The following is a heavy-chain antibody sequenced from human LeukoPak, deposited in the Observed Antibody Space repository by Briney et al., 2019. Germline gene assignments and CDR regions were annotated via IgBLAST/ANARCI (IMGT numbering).Heavy chain of an antibody. J-gene: IGHJ4*02. Sequence: SETLSLTCAVYGGSFSGYYWSWIRQPPGKGLEWIGYIYHSGSTYYNPSLKSRVTISVDRSKNQFSLKLSSVTAADTAVYYCARGGSSSWYGKNFDYWGQGTLVTVSS. CDR3: ARGGSSSWYGKNFDY. V-gene: IGHV4-34*01. CDR2: IYHSGST. CDR1: GGSFSGYY. D-gene: IGHD6-13*01.